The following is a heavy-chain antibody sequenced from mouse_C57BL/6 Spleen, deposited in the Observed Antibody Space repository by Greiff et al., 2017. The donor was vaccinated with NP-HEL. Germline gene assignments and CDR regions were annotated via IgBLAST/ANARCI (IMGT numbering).Heavy chain of an antibody. CDR2: IHPNSGST. V-gene: IGHV1-64*01. CDR1: GYTFTSYW. J-gene: IGHJ4*01. CDR3: ARRTYYDLPYAMDY. D-gene: IGHD2-10*01. Sequence: QVQLQQPGAELVKPGASVKLSCKASGYTFTSYWMHWVKQRPGQGLEWIGMIHPNSGSTNYNEKFKSKATLTVDKSSSTAYMQLSSLTSEDSAVYYCARRTYYDLPYAMDYWGQGTSVTVSS.